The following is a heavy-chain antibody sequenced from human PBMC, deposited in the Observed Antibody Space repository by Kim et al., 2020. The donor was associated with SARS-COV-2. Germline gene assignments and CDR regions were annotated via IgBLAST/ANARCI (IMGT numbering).Heavy chain of an antibody. J-gene: IGHJ6*02. CDR3: ARNKVLWFGELPPHRYYYYGMDV. D-gene: IGHD3-10*01. V-gene: IGHV4-34*01. CDR2: INHSGST. Sequence: SETLSLTCAVYGGSFSGYYWSWIRQPPGKGLEWIGEINHSGSTNYNPSLKSRVTISVDTSKNQFSLKLSSVTAADTAVYYCARNKVLWFGELPPHRYYYYGMDVWGQGTTVTVSS. CDR1: GGSFSGYY.